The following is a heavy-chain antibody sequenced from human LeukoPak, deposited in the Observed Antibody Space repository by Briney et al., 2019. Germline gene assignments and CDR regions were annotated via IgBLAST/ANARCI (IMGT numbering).Heavy chain of an antibody. D-gene: IGHD6-13*01. V-gene: IGHV4-39*01. CDR3: ARQKEQQLAGGDWRYYFDY. Sequence: SETLSLTCTVSGGSISSSSYYWGWIRQPPGEGLEWIGSIYYSGSTYYNPSLKSRVTISVDTSKNQFSLKLSSVTAADTAVYYCARQKEQQLAGGDWRYYFDYWGQGTLVTVSS. CDR2: IYYSGST. J-gene: IGHJ4*02. CDR1: GGSISSSSYY.